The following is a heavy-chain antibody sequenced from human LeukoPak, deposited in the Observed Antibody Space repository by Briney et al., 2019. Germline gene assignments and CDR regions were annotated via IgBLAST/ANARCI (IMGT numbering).Heavy chain of an antibody. V-gene: IGHV3-21*01. J-gene: IGHJ1*01. CDR3: TSWGDTTAEYFQR. CDR2: ISTSSEYI. D-gene: IGHD2-21*02. CDR1: GFIFSDYI. Sequence: GGSLRLSCAASGFIFSDYIMNWVRQAPGKGLEWVSSISTSSEYIYYADSVKGRFTISRDNAQNSMYLQMNSLRVEDTAVYYCTSWGDTTAEYFQRWGQGTLVTVSS.